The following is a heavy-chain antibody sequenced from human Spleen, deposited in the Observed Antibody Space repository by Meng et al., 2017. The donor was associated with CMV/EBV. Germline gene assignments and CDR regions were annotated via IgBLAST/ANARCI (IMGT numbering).Heavy chain of an antibody. CDR1: GFIFTDYY. CDR2: ISPSSTSI. Sequence: GESLKISCAASGFIFTDYYMTWIRQAPGKGLEWISYISPSSTSIYYADSVKGRFTISRDNSKNTLYLQMNSLRAGDTAIYYCAKDSRRDYYDSSGYYHDGMDVWGQGTTVTVSS. V-gene: IGHV3-11*01. CDR3: AKDSRRDYYDSSGYYHDGMDV. J-gene: IGHJ6*02. D-gene: IGHD3-22*01.